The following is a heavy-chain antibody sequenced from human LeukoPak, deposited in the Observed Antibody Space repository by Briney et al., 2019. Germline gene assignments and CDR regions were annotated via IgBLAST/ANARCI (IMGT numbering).Heavy chain of an antibody. Sequence: SGGSLRLSCAASGFTSSTYAMSWVRQAPGKGLEWVSSIRGSGGSNTYYADSVQGRFTISRDNSKNTLYLQMNTLRAEDTAVYYCAKGVLRSSPDYWGQGTLVTVSS. CDR2: IRGSGGSNT. V-gene: IGHV3-23*01. J-gene: IGHJ4*02. CDR1: GFTSSTYA. CDR3: AKGVLRSSPDY. D-gene: IGHD5-12*01.